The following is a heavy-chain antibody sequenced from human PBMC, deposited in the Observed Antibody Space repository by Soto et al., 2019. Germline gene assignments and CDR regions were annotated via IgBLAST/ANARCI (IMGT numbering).Heavy chain of an antibody. Sequence: EVQLVESGGGLIQPGGSLRLSCAVSGFTVSNNYMSWVRQAPGKGLEGVSVIYSGGYTAYGDSVKGRFTISRDNSKNTLFPQKKSRRPPGPAVYSCGTRPGGGGYWGQGTLVTVSS. V-gene: IGHV3-53*01. J-gene: IGHJ4*02. D-gene: IGHD3-10*01. CDR1: GFTVSNNY. CDR3: GTRPGGGGY. CDR2: IYSGGYT.